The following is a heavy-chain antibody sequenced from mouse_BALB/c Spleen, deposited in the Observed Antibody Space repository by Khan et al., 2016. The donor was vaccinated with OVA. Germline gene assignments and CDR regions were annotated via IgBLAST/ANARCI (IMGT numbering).Heavy chain of an antibody. D-gene: IGHD2-1*01. Sequence: QIQLVQSGPELKKPGETVKISCKASRYTFTDYGMNWVEQAPGKGLKWMGWISTYTGQPTYADDFKGRFAFSLETSATTVFLQINNLKNEDMATYYCARSRGNYLLDHWGQGSTLTVSS. V-gene: IGHV9-1*02. J-gene: IGHJ2*01. CDR2: ISTYTGQP. CDR1: RYTFTDYG. CDR3: ARSRGNYLLDH.